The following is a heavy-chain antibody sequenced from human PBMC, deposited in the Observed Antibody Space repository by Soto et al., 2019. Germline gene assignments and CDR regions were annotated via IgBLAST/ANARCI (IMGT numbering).Heavy chain of an antibody. CDR1: GFTFSSYW. V-gene: IGHV3-7*01. CDR3: ARTGPTYCGGDCYSLLPFDY. J-gene: IGHJ4*02. D-gene: IGHD2-21*01. Sequence: PGGSLRLSCAASGFTFSSYWMSWVRQAPGKGLEWVANIKQDGSEKYYVDSVKGRFTISRDNAKNSLYLQMNSLRAEDTAVYYCARTGPTYCGGDCYSLLPFDYWGQGTLVTVSS. CDR2: IKQDGSEK.